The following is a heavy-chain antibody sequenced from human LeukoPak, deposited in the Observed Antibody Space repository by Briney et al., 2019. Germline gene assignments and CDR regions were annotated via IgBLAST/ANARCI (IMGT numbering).Heavy chain of an antibody. D-gene: IGHD3-16*01. CDR1: GFTFSSNW. Sequence: GGSLRLSCAASGFTFSSNWMHWVRQAPGKGLVWVSRINEDGSTTNYADSVKGRSTIFRDNAKNTLYLQMNTLRAEDTAVYYCVRDLGGRSGHWGQGTLVTVSS. V-gene: IGHV3-74*01. CDR3: VRDLGGRSGH. J-gene: IGHJ4*02. CDR2: INEDGSTT.